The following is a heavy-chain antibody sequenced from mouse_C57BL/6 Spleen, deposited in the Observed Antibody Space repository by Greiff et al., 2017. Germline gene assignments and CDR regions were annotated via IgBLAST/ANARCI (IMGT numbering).Heavy chain of an antibody. D-gene: IGHD1-1*01. J-gene: IGHJ4*01. CDR3: AREITTVVGAMDY. V-gene: IGHV1-54*01. CDR2: INPGSGGT. CDR1: GYAFTNYL. Sequence: VKLMESGAELVRPGTSVKVSCKASGYAFTNYLIEWVKQRPGQGLEWIGVINPGSGGTNYNEKFKGKATLTADKSSSTAYMQLSSLTSEDSAVYFCAREITTVVGAMDYWGQGTSVTVSS.